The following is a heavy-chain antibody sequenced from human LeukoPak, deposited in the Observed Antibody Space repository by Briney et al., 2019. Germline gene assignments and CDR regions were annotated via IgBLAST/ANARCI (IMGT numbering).Heavy chain of an antibody. CDR2: IYYSGST. Sequence: SQTLSLTCTVSGGSISSGSYYWSWIRQPAGKGLEWIGYIYYSGSTNYNPSLKSRVTISVDTSKNQFSLKLSSVTAADTAVYHCARDSHPDYGGTISLDAFDIWGQGTMVTVSS. D-gene: IGHD4-23*01. J-gene: IGHJ3*02. CDR1: GGSISSGSYY. CDR3: ARDSHPDYGGTISLDAFDI. V-gene: IGHV4-61*10.